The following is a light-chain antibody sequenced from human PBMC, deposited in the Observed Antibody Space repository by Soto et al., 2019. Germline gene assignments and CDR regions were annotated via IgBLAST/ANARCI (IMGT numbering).Light chain of an antibody. CDR3: QQRSNWPPVIT. J-gene: IGKJ5*01. Sequence: EIVLTQSPATLSLSPGERATLSCRASQTFSSHLAWYQQKPGQAPRLLIYDASKRATGIPARFSGRGSGTDFTLTISSFEPDDFAVYYCQQRSNWPPVITFGQGTRLEIK. CDR1: QTFSSH. V-gene: IGKV3-11*01. CDR2: DAS.